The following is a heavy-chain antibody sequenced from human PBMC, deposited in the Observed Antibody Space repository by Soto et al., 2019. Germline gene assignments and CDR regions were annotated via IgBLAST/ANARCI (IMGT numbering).Heavy chain of an antibody. D-gene: IGHD2-8*01. V-gene: IGHV1-69*02. J-gene: IGHJ4*02. CDR1: GGTFSSYT. CDR2: IIPILGIA. CDR3: AFYGGVDVADQIDY. Sequence: SVKVSCKASGGTFSSYTISWVRQAPGQGLEWMGRIIPILGIANYAQKFQGRVTITADKSTSTAYMELSSLRSEDTAVYYCAFYGGVDVADQIDYWAQGTLVPVSS.